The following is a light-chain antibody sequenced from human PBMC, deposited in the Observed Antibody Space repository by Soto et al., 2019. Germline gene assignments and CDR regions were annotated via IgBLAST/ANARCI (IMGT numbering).Light chain of an antibody. Sequence: QSALTQPPSASGSPGQSVTISCTGTSSDVGAYSYVSWYQQYPGKVPKLMVYEVNKRPSGVPDRFSGSKSGNTASLTVSGLQAEDEADYYCTSYAGGNNVFGTGTKVTVL. CDR1: SSDVGAYSY. CDR3: TSYAGGNNV. V-gene: IGLV2-8*01. CDR2: EVN. J-gene: IGLJ1*01.